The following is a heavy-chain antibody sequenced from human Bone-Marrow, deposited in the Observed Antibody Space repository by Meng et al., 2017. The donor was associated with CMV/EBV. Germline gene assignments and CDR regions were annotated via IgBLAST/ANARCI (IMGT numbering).Heavy chain of an antibody. D-gene: IGHD6-13*01. CDR2: IYTSGST. V-gene: IGHV4-30-4*08. CDR1: GGSISSGDYY. J-gene: IGHJ4*02. CDR3: ARDAAGTSN. Sequence: HVQLQESGPGLVKPSQSLSLTCTVSGGSISSGDYYWCWIRQPPGKGLEWIGYIYTSGSTNYNPSLKSRVTMSVDTSKNQFSLKLSSVTAADTAVYYCARDAAGTSNWGQGTLVTVSS.